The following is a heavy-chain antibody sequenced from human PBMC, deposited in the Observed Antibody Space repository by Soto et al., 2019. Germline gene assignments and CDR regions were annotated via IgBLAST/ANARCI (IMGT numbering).Heavy chain of an antibody. CDR2: ISGSGGST. J-gene: IGHJ4*02. V-gene: IGHV3-23*01. Sequence: WGSLRLSCAASGFTFSSYAMSWVRQAPGKGLEWVSAISGSGGSTYYADSVKGRFTISRDNSKNTLYLQMNSLRAEDTAVYYCAKDGCGHDSSARPHVGWGQGTLVTVSS. CDR1: GFTFSSYA. CDR3: AKDGCGHDSSARPHVG. D-gene: IGHD3-22*01.